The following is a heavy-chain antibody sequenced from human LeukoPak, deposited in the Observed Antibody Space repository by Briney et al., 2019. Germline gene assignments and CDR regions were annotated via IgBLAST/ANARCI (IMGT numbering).Heavy chain of an antibody. CDR1: GFTFSTYG. J-gene: IGHJ6*02. D-gene: IGHD1-7*01. CDR2: ISYDGSNK. CDR3: AKDRATGTHYYYYGLDV. Sequence: GGSLRLSWAASGFTFSTYGIHWVRQAPGKGLEWVAVISYDGSNKYYEDSVKGRFTISRDNSKNTLYLQMNSLRAEDTAVYYCAKDRATGTHYYYYGLDVWGQGTTATVSS. V-gene: IGHV3-30*18.